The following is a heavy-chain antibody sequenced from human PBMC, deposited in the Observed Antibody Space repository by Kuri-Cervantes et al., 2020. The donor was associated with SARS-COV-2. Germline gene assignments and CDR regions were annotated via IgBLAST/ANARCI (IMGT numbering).Heavy chain of an antibody. Sequence: GGSLRLSCAASEFTFSSYAMSWVRQAPGKGLEWVSAISGSGGSTYYADSVKGRFTISRDNSKNTLYLQMNSLRAEDTAVYYCAKDHMAAMVRGPRGYFDYWGQGTLVTVSS. J-gene: IGHJ4*02. V-gene: IGHV3-23*01. CDR1: EFTFSSYA. CDR2: ISGSGGST. CDR3: AKDHMAAMVRGPRGYFDY. D-gene: IGHD3-10*01.